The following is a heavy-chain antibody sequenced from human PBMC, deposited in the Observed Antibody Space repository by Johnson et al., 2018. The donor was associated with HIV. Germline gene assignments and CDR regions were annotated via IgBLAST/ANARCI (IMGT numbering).Heavy chain of an antibody. J-gene: IGHJ3*02. CDR2: ISYDGSNK. CDR3: ATIAAHGAAFDI. V-gene: IGHV3-30*03. Sequence: QMLLVESGGGVVQPGRSLRLSCAASGFTFSSYDMHWVRQAPGKGLEWVALISYDGSNKYHADSVKGRFTISRDNSKNTLYLQMNSLRPEDTAAYYCATIAAHGAAFDIWGQGTMVTVS. CDR1: GFTFSSYD. D-gene: IGHD6-25*01.